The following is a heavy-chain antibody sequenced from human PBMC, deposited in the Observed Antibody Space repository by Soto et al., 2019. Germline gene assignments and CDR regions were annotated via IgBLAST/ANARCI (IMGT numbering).Heavy chain of an antibody. CDR2: MYYSGIT. CDR3: AREDMSGTYYFDY. J-gene: IGHJ4*02. Sequence: SETLSLTCTVSGAPVSSETHFWTWIRQPPGKGLEWIGYMYYSGITNSNPALKSRVTLSVDRSRNQFSLSLNSATAADTAVYYCAREDMSGTYYFDYWGPGTQVTVSS. CDR1: GAPVSSETHF. D-gene: IGHD1-26*01. V-gene: IGHV4-61*01.